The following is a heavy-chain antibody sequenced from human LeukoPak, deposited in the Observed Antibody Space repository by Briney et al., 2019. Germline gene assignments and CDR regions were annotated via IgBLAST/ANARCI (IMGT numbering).Heavy chain of an antibody. D-gene: IGHD2-8*02. CDR3: VKDAGTA. CDR1: GFTFSSYS. V-gene: IGHV3-48*04. Sequence: GGSLRLSCAASGFTFSSYSMNWVRQAPGKGLEWVSYISSSSSTIYYADSVKGRFTISRDNAKNSLYLQMDSLRAEDTALYYCVKDAGTAWGQGTLVTVSS. CDR2: ISSSSSTI. J-gene: IGHJ5*02.